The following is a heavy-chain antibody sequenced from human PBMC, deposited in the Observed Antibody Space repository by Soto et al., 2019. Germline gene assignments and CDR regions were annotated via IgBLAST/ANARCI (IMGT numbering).Heavy chain of an antibody. V-gene: IGHV3-7*01. D-gene: IGHD3-3*01. J-gene: IGHJ5*02. CDR1: GFTFSSYW. CDR2: IKQDGSEE. CDR3: ARLYADFWSGFP. Sequence: EVQLVESGGNLVQPGGSLRLSCAASGFTFSSYWMSWVRQAPGKGLEWVANIKQDGSEEYYLDSVKGRFAISRDNAKNSLYLQMNSLRAEDTAVYYCARLYADFWSGFPWGQGTLVTVSS.